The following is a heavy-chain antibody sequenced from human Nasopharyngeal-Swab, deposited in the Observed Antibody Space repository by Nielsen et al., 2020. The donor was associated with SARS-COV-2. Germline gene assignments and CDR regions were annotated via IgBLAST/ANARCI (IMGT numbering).Heavy chain of an antibody. D-gene: IGHD1-26*01. Sequence: SETLSLTCTVSGGSISSHYWSWIRQSPGKGLEWMGYFYYSGIINYNPSPKSRVTILIDTSKNQFSLKLNSVTAADTAVYYCAREAVGGLVDSWGQGTLVTVSS. J-gene: IGHJ4*02. V-gene: IGHV4-59*11. CDR1: GGSISSHY. CDR2: FYYSGII. CDR3: AREAVGGLVDS.